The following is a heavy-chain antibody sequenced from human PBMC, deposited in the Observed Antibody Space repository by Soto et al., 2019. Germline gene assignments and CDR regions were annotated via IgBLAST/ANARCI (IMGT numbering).Heavy chain of an antibody. Sequence: EVQLLESGGGLVQPGGYLRLSCADSGFDFSAYAMSWVRQAPGKGLEGVSAITGRGDTTDYADSVKGRFTISRDNSKNTLYLQMNSLRAEDTAVYYCAKDLGAAGAFDYWGQGTLVTVSS. V-gene: IGHV3-23*01. CDR2: ITGRGDTT. CDR3: AKDLGAAGAFDY. CDR1: GFDFSAYA. J-gene: IGHJ4*02. D-gene: IGHD6-13*01.